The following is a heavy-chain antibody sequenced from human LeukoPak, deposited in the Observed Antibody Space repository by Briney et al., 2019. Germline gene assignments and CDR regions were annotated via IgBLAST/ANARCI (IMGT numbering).Heavy chain of an antibody. CDR3: ARPLDDYYYGMDV. V-gene: IGHV4-34*01. Sequence: PSETLSLTCAVYGGSFSGYYWSWIRQPPGKGLEWIGEINHSGSTNYNPSLKSRVTISVDTSKNQFSLKLSSVTAADTAVYYCARPLDDYYYGMDVWGQGTTVTVSS. J-gene: IGHJ6*02. CDR2: INHSGST. CDR1: GGSFSGYY.